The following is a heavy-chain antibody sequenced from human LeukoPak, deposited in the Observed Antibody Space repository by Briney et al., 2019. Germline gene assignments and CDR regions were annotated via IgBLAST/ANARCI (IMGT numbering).Heavy chain of an antibody. D-gene: IGHD3-16*01. V-gene: IGHV1-2*02. J-gene: IGHJ6*02. Sequence: ASVKVSCKASGYTFTVYYMHWVGQAPGQGVEWMGWINPNSGGTNYAQKFQGRVTMTRDTSISTAYMELSRLRSDDTAVYYCARALSLSYGMDVWGQGTTVTVSS. CDR2: INPNSGGT. CDR3: ARALSLSYGMDV. CDR1: GYTFTVYY.